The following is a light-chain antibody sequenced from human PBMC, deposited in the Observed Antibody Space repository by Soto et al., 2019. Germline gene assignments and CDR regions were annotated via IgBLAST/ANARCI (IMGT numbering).Light chain of an antibody. CDR3: QQYGDSPYT. V-gene: IGKV3-20*01. Sequence: EVVLTQSPGTLSLSPGERATLSCRASQSVTNNYIAWYQQKPGQAPRLLLYVVSSRATGVPDRFSGSGSGTDFTLTISRLEPEDFAVYYCQQYGDSPYTFGQGTKLEIK. CDR2: VVS. CDR1: QSVTNNY. J-gene: IGKJ2*01.